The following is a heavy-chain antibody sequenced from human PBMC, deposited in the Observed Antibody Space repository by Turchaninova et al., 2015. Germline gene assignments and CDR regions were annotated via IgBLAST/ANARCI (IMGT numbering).Heavy chain of an antibody. J-gene: IGHJ4*02. Sequence: EVQLVESGGGLVKPGGSLRLSCAASGFTFSNAWMSWVRQAPGQGLAWVGRIKSKSDGGETTDYTSHRKVRFTNQRDDSKNPLYLQMNSLKTEDTAVYYCTTISYYDYVWGSYRGYFDYWGQGTLVTVSS. CDR3: TTISYYDYVWGSYRGYFDY. CDR1: GFTFSNAW. D-gene: IGHD3-16*02. V-gene: IGHV3-15*01. CDR2: IKSKSDGGETT.